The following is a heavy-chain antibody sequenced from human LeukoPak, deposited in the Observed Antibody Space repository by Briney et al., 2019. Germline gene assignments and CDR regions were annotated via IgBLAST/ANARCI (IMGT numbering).Heavy chain of an antibody. CDR3: AKDQARMSLVVAATPGFDY. CDR2: ISYDGTNK. CDR1: GFTFSSYS. Sequence: PGGSLRLSCAVSGFTFSSYSMHWVRQAPGKGLEWVAVISYDGTNKYYADSVKGRFTISRDNSKNTLYLQMNSLRAEDTAVYYCAKDQARMSLVVAATPGFDYWGQGTLVTVSS. J-gene: IGHJ4*02. V-gene: IGHV3-30*04. D-gene: IGHD2-15*01.